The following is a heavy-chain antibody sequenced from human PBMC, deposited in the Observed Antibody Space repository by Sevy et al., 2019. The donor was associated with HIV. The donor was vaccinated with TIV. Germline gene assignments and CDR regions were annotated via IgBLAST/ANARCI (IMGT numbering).Heavy chain of an antibody. CDR2: SCHSGRT. V-gene: IGHV4-59*02. CDR1: GGSVSGDC. Sequence: SETLSLNCSVSGGSVSGDCWSWIRQPPGKGLEWIGYSCHSGRTNYNPSLKSRITMSVDTSKNQFSLKLSSVTAADTAVYFCGRDYWGSVDYWGQEPWSPSPQ. D-gene: IGHD7-27*01. J-gene: IGHJ4*01. CDR3: GRDYWGSVDY.